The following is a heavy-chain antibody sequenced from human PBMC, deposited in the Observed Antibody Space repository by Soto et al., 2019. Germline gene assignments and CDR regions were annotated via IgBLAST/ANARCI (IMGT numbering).Heavy chain of an antibody. CDR2: ISGSGIST. CDR3: AKEPVGPDWSFDL. Sequence: DVQLLESGGGLVQPGGSLRLSCAASGFTFRSYAISWVRQAPGKGLEWVSGISGSGISTHYADSVKGRFTVSRDNSKNTLYLQMNSLRAEDTAVYNCAKEPVGPDWSFDLWGRGTLVTVSS. J-gene: IGHJ2*01. V-gene: IGHV3-23*01. CDR1: GFTFRSYA.